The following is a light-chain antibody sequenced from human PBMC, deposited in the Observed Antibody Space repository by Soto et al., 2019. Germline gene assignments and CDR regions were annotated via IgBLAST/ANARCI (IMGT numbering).Light chain of an antibody. Sequence: DIQMTQSPSSVSASVGDSVTITCRASQDIITWLAWFQQTPGQAPRLLIYEASSLQRGVPSRFSGSGSGTEFTLTISSLPPEDVATYFCLQSDSFAFTFGPGTKVDV. CDR2: EAS. J-gene: IGKJ3*01. V-gene: IGKV1-12*01. CDR1: QDIITW. CDR3: LQSDSFAFT.